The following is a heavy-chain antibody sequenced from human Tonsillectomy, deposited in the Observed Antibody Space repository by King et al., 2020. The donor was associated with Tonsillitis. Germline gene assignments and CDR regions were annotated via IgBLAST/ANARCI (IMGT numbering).Heavy chain of an antibody. V-gene: IGHV3-74*03. Sequence: VQLVESGGGLVQPGGSLRLSCAASGFTFSSYWMHWVRQAPGKGLVWVSRLNSDGSSTAYADSVKGRFTTSSDNAKNTLYLQMNSLRAEDTAVYYCARDLGYDFWSGFDYWGQGTLVTVSS. CDR2: LNSDGSST. CDR3: ARDLGYDFWSGFDY. CDR1: GFTFSSYW. D-gene: IGHD3-3*01. J-gene: IGHJ4*02.